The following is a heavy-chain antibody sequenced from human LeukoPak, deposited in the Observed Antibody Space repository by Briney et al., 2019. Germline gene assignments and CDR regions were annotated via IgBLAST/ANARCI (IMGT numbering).Heavy chain of an antibody. V-gene: IGHV3-9*01. Sequence: PGGSLRLSCVASGFTFDDYAMHWVRQAPGKGLEWVSGLTWNSDTIGYADSVKGRFGISRDNAKNSLYLEMNSLRPADTALYYCTKDMSPTGTTLGYLDSWGQGTLVTVSS. CDR3: TKDMSPTGTTLGYLDS. CDR2: LTWNSDTI. CDR1: GFTFDDYA. J-gene: IGHJ4*02. D-gene: IGHD1-1*01.